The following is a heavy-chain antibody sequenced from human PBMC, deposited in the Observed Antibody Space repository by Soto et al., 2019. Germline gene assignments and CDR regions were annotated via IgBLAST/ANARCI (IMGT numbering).Heavy chain of an antibody. CDR2: IYYSGST. CDR1: GGSISSYY. J-gene: IGHJ6*02. V-gene: IGHV4-59*01. D-gene: IGHD3-10*01. Sequence: SETLSLTCTVSGGSISSYYWIWIRQPPGKGLEWIGYIYYSGSTNYNPSLKSRVTISVDTSKNQFSLKLSSVTAADTAVYYCARDLGPLLLWFGESYYGMDVWGQGTTVTVSS. CDR3: ARDLGPLLLWFGESYYGMDV.